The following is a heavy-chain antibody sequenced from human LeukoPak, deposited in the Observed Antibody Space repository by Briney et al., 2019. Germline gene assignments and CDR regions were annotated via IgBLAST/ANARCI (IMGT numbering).Heavy chain of an antibody. Sequence: GGSLRLSCAASGFTFSSYSMNWVRQAPGKGLEWVSSISSSSSYIYYADSVKGRFTISRDNAKNSLYLQMNSLRAEDTAVYYCARDQGKYSSGWYAFDIWGQGTMVTVSS. D-gene: IGHD6-19*01. J-gene: IGHJ3*02. V-gene: IGHV3-21*01. CDR3: ARDQGKYSSGWYAFDI. CDR2: ISSSSSYI. CDR1: GFTFSSYS.